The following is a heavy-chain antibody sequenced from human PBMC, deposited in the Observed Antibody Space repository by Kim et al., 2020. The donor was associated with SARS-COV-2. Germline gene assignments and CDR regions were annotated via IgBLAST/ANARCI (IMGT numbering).Heavy chain of an antibody. J-gene: IGHJ3*02. D-gene: IGHD3-22*01. CDR3: ARYSSGYLGDAFDI. Sequence: NPSLKSRVTISVDTSKNQFSLKLSSVTAADTAVYYCARYSSGYLGDAFDIWGQGTMVTVSS. V-gene: IGHV4-31*02.